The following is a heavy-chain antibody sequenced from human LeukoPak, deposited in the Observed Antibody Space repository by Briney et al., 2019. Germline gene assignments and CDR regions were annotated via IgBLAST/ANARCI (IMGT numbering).Heavy chain of an antibody. D-gene: IGHD3-22*01. Sequence: PSETLSLTCTVSGGFFSSNTYYWAWIRQPPGKGLEWIGSIYYSGSTSYNPSFKSRVTMSVDTSKNQFSLRPSSVTAADTAVYYCARNGSSQHYDSSGYYDTVYYFDYWGQGTLVTVSS. CDR2: IYYSGST. V-gene: IGHV4-39*01. CDR1: GGFFSSNTYY. CDR3: ARNGSSQHYDSSGYYDTVYYFDY. J-gene: IGHJ4*02.